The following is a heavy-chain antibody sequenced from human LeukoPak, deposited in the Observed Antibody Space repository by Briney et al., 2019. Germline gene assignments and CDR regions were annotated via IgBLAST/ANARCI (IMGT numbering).Heavy chain of an antibody. Sequence: PGGSLRLSCAGSGFTFTSYDLSWVRQAQGKGLEWVSTISGSGERTYYADSVKGRFAISIDNSKDTLYLQMNSLRVEDTAVYYCPAAGYWGRGTLVTVSS. J-gene: IGHJ4*02. CDR3: PAAGY. CDR2: ISGSGERT. CDR1: GFTFTSYD. V-gene: IGHV3-23*01. D-gene: IGHD6-25*01.